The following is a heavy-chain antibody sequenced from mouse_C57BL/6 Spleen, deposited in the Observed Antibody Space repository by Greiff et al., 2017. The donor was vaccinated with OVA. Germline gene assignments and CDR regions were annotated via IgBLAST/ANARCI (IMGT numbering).Heavy chain of an antibody. CDR3: ARWDGYYSYYFDY. J-gene: IGHJ2*01. D-gene: IGHD2-3*01. CDR1: GYTFTSYW. Sequence: VQLQQPGAELVRPGSSVKLSCKASGYTFTSYWMHWVKQRPIQGLEWIGNIDPSDSETHYNQKFKDKATLTVDKSSSTAYMQLSSLTSEDSAVYYCARWDGYYSYYFDYWGQGTTLTVSS. CDR2: IDPSDSET. V-gene: IGHV1-52*01.